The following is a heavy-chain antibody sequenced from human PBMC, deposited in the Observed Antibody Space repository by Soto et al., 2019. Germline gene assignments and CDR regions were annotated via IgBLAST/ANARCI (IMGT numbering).Heavy chain of an antibody. Sequence: GESLKISCKGSGYSFTSYWIGWVRQMPGKGLEWMGIIYPGDSDTRYSPSFQGQVTISADKSISTAYLRWSSLKASDTAMYYCARISGSLQYLDYYYMDVWGKGTTVTVS. CDR1: GYSFTSYW. D-gene: IGHD4-4*01. CDR2: IYPGDSDT. J-gene: IGHJ6*03. V-gene: IGHV5-51*01. CDR3: ARISGSLQYLDYYYMDV.